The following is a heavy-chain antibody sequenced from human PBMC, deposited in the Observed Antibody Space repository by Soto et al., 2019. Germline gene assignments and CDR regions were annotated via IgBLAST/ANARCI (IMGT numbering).Heavy chain of an antibody. V-gene: IGHV4-39*01. D-gene: IGHD2-21*01. CDR3: AKLPTGFPNWIDP. CDR1: GYSFSITPYS. Sequence: SETLSLTCTVSGYSFSITPYSWGWLRQPPGKGLEWIGSIYKTGSSYNPSLKSRVTISQDTSKTQFSLKLSSMTAADTAIYYCAKLPTGFPNWIDPWGQGIQVTVS. J-gene: IGHJ5*02. CDR2: IYKTGS.